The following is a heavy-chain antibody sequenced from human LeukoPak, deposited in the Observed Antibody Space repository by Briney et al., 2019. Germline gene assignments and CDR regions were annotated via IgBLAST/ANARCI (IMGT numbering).Heavy chain of an antibody. CDR3: AKDRYGDYVFDY. V-gene: IGHV3-30*02. D-gene: IGHD4-17*01. CDR2: IRFDGSDK. Sequence: GGSLRLSCTASGFTFSSYAMHWVRQAPDKGLEWVAFIRFDGSDKYYADSVKGRFTISRDNSKNTLYLQMNRLRADDTAVYYCAKDRYGDYVFDYWGQGTLVTVSS. J-gene: IGHJ4*02. CDR1: GFTFSSYA.